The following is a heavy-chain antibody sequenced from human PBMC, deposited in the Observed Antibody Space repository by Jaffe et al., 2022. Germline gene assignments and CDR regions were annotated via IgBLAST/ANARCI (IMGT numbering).Heavy chain of an antibody. V-gene: IGHV3-30*02. CDR2: IRYDGTNK. CDR1: GFTFSSYG. Sequence: QVELVESGGGVVQPGGSLRLSCAASGFTFSSYGVHWVRQAPGKGLEWVAFIRYDGTNKYHAKSVKGRFTISRDNSKNTMYLQMNSLRPEDTAVYYCAKEPYKWNQNYYYYMDVWGKGTAVTVSS. CDR3: AKEPYKWNQNYYYYMDV. J-gene: IGHJ6*03. D-gene: IGHD1-20*01.